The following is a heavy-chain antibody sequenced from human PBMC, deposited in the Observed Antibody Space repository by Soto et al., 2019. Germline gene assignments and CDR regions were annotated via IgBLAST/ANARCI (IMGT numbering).Heavy chain of an antibody. CDR1: GGTFSSYA. D-gene: IGHD3-10*01. CDR3: ARKYYYGSGSFNWFDP. CDR2: IIPIFGTA. J-gene: IGHJ5*02. V-gene: IGHV1-69*06. Sequence: QVQLVQSGAEVKKPGSSVKVSCKASGGTFSSYAISWVRQAPGQGLEWMGGIIPIFGTANYAQKFQGRVTITAVKSTSTAYMELSSLRSEDTAVYYCARKYYYGSGSFNWFDPWGQGTLVTVSS.